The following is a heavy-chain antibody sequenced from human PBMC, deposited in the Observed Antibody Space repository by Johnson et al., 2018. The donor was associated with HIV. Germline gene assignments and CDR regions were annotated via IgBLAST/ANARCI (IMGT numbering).Heavy chain of an antibody. CDR2: ISFDGSHK. D-gene: IGHD3/OR15-3a*01. Sequence: QVQLVESGGGVVQPGRSLRLYCAASGFAFSNYGMHWVRQAPGKGLEWVAVISFDGSHKYYTDSVKGLSTISRDNSNNTLYLHMNSLRPDDTGVYYCAKDKFMFLDNPVDAFDVWGQGTMVTFSS. CDR3: AKDKFMFLDNPVDAFDV. CDR1: GFAFSNYG. V-gene: IGHV3-30*18. J-gene: IGHJ3*01.